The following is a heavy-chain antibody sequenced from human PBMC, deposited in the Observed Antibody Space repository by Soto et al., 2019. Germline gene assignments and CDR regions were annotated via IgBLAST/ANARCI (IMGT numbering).Heavy chain of an antibody. CDR3: ARVTGN. Sequence: GGSLRLSCAASGFTFSSYAMHWVRQAPGKGLEWVAVISYDGSNKYYADSVKGRFTISRDNSKNTLYLQMNSLRAEDTAVYYCARVTGNWGQGTLVTVSS. J-gene: IGHJ4*02. CDR1: GFTFSSYA. V-gene: IGHV3-30-3*01. CDR2: ISYDGSNK.